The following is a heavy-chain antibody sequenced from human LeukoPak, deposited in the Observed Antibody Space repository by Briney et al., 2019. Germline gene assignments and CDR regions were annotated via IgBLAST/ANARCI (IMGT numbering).Heavy chain of an antibody. V-gene: IGHV1-69*13. CDR3: ARLRAQLTENNYYDSSGPNWFDP. CDR1: GGTFSSYA. CDR2: IIPIFGTA. D-gene: IGHD3-22*01. J-gene: IGHJ5*02. Sequence: SVKVSCKASGGTFSSYAISWVRQAPGQGLEWMGGIIPIFGTANYAQKFQGRVTITADESTSTAYMELSSLRSEDTAVYYCARLRAQLTENNYYDSSGPNWFDPWGQGTLVTVSS.